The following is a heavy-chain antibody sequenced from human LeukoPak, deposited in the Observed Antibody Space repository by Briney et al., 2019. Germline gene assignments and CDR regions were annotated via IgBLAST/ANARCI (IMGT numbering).Heavy chain of an antibody. J-gene: IGHJ4*02. V-gene: IGHV4-30-4*01. Sequence: SEPLSLTCTVSGGSISSGDYYWSWIRQPPGKGLEWIGYIYYSGSTYYNPSLKSRVTISVDTSKNQFSLKLSSVTAADTAVYYCARDPRGTMVRGGVRWGQGTLVTVSS. CDR3: ARDPRGTMVRGGVR. D-gene: IGHD3-10*01. CDR1: GGSISSGDYY. CDR2: IYYSGST.